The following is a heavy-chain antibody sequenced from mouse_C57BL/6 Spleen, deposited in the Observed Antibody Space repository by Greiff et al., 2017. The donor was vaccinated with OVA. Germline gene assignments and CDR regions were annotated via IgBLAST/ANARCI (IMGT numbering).Heavy chain of an antibody. D-gene: IGHD1-1*01. V-gene: IGHV1-59*01. Sequence: VKLQQPGAELVRPGTSVKLSCKASGYTFTSYWMHWVKQRPGQGLEWIGVIDPSDSYTNYNQKFKGKATLTVDTSSSTAYMQLSSLTSEDSAVYYCARSGELRRVYYFDYWGQGTTLTVSS. CDR3: ARSGELRRVYYFDY. CDR1: GYTFTSYW. CDR2: IDPSDSYT. J-gene: IGHJ2*01.